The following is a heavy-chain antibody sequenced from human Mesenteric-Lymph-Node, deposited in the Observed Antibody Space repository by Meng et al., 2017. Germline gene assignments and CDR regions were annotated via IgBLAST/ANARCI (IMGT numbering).Heavy chain of an antibody. V-gene: IGHV3-7*01. Sequence: GESLKISCAASVFTFSSYWMSWVRQAPGKGLEWVANIKHDGSEKYYVDSVKGRFTISRDNAKNSLYLQRNSLRDEDTDVYYCASGVGVVVAATPGSPWDVWGQGTTVTVSS. CDR1: VFTFSSYW. CDR2: IKHDGSEK. D-gene: IGHD2-15*01. CDR3: ASGVGVVVAATPGSPWDV. J-gene: IGHJ6*02.